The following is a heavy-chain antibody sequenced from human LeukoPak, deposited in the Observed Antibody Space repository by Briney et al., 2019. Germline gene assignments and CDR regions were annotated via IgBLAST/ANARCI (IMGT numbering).Heavy chain of an antibody. J-gene: IGHJ4*02. Sequence: GGSLRLSCAASGFSFSRYDIHWIRQAPGKGLEWVAFIRYDGSNKNYADSVTGRFTISRDNFMSTVYLQMNSLRAEDTAVYYCAKDRQTITIFGVVNTPRANFDYWGQGTLVTVSS. CDR1: GFSFSRYD. CDR2: IRYDGSNK. CDR3: AKDRQTITIFGVVNTPRANFDY. V-gene: IGHV3-30*02. D-gene: IGHD3-3*01.